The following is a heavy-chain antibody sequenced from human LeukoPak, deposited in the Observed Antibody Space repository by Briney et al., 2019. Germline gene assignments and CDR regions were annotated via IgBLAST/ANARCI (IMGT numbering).Heavy chain of an antibody. D-gene: IGHD6-19*01. Sequence: ASVKVSCKASGYTFTGYYMHWVRQAPGQGLEWVGWINPKSGGTNYAQKFQGRVTMTSDTSITAVYMELSRLRSGDTAVYYCARRVFSGWGYYFDYWGQGTLGTVSS. CDR2: INPKSGGT. CDR1: GYTFTGYY. V-gene: IGHV1-2*02. CDR3: ARRVFSGWGYYFDY. J-gene: IGHJ4*02.